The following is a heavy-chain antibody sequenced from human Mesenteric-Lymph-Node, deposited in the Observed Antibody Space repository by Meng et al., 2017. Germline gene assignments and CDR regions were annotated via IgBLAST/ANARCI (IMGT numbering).Heavy chain of an antibody. J-gene: IGHJ4*02. V-gene: IGHV4-30-4*01. CDR2: IYYSGRT. D-gene: IGHD3-22*01. CDR3: ETHYYDSSGYYVDY. Sequence: VRPQSSGDDLFKHTTTLSLSFTCCGSCMSRGDYYWILIRQPPGKGLEWIGYIYYSGRTNDNPSLKRRVTIAVDTSKNQYSLKLSSVTAADTAVYYCETHYYDSSGYYVDYWGQGTLVTVSS. CDR1: GSCMSRGDYY.